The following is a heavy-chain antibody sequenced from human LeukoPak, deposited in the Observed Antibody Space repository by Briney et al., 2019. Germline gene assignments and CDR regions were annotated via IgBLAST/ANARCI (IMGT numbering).Heavy chain of an antibody. CDR1: GYTFTGYY. CDR3: ARARGYSGYEEFDYFDY. D-gene: IGHD5-12*01. Sequence: ASVKVSCKASGYTFTGYYMHWVRQAPGQGLEWMGWINPNSGGTNYAQKFQGRVTMTRDTSISTAYMELSRLRSDDTAVYYCARARGYSGYEEFDYFDYWGQGTLVTVSS. V-gene: IGHV1-2*02. CDR2: INPNSGGT. J-gene: IGHJ4*02.